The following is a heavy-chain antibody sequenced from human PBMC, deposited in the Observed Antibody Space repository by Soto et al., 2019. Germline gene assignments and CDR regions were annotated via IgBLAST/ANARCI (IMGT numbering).Heavy chain of an antibody. J-gene: IGHJ6*02. Sequence: GGSLRLSCAASGFAFSSYAMHWVRQAPGKGLEWVAVISYDGSNKYYADSVKGRFTISRDNSKNTLYLQMNSLRAEDTAVYYCARHQNTVTELLWMAYGMDVWGQGTTVTVSS. CDR2: ISYDGSNK. D-gene: IGHD1-26*01. V-gene: IGHV3-30-3*01. CDR1: GFAFSSYA. CDR3: ARHQNTVTELLWMAYGMDV.